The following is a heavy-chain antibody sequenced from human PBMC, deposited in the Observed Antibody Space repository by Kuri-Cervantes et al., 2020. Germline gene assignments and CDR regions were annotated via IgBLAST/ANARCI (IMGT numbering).Heavy chain of an antibody. Sequence: ESLKISCAVYGGSFSGYYWSWIRQPPGKGLEWIGEINHSGSTNYSPSLKSRVTISVDTSKNQFSLKLSSVTAADTAVYYCARDGGMVRGVIGDYWGQGTLVTVSS. J-gene: IGHJ4*02. CDR2: INHSGST. D-gene: IGHD3-10*01. CDR1: GGSFSGYY. CDR3: ARDGGMVRGVIGDY. V-gene: IGHV4-34*01.